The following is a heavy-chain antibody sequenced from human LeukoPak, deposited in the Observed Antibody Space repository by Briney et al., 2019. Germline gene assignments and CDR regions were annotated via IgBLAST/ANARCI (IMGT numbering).Heavy chain of an antibody. V-gene: IGHV3-49*04. CDR2: IRSKAYGATP. CDR3: SRGSHTRGWSDFDF. Sequence: GGSLRLSCTASGLTFGDYGIIWVRQAPGKGLEWVGFIRSKAYGATPEYAASVKGRFTISRDDSQSIAYPQMDSLKSEDTALYYCSRGSHTRGWSDFDFWGQGTLVIVSS. D-gene: IGHD6-19*01. CDR1: GLTFGDYG. J-gene: IGHJ4*02.